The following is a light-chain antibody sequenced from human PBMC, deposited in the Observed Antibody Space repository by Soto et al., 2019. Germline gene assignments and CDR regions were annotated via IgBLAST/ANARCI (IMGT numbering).Light chain of an antibody. CDR1: QSVSSSY. V-gene: IGKV3-20*01. J-gene: IGKJ1*01. CDR3: QQYNSFWT. CDR2: GAS. Sequence: ESVLTQSPGTLSLSPGERATLSCRASQSVSSSYLAWYQQKPGQAPRLLIYGASSRATGIPDRFSGSGSGTEFTLTISSLQPDDFPTYYCQQYNSFWTFAQGPKVDI.